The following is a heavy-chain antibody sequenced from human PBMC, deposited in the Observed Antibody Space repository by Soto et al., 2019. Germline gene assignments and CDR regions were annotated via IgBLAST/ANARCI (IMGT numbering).Heavy chain of an antibody. CDR3: ARGAMIENFDP. CDR2: ISAYNGDT. D-gene: IGHD3-22*01. J-gene: IGHJ5*02. Sequence: VKVSCKASGYTFPSYGLSWVRRAPGQGLEWMGCISAYNGDTNYALKFQGRVTMTTDTSTSTAYMELRSLRYDDTAVYYCARGAMIENFDPWGQGTLVTVSS. CDR1: GYTFPSYG. V-gene: IGHV1-18*01.